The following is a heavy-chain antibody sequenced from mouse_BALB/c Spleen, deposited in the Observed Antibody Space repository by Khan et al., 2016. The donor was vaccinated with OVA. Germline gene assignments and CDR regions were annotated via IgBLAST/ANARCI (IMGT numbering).Heavy chain of an antibody. V-gene: IGHV3-2*02. J-gene: IGHJ4*01. Sequence: EVQLQESGPGLVKPSQSLSLTCTVTGYSITSEYAWNWIRQFPGNKLEWMGYISYSGSTSYNPSLKSRLSVTRDTSKNQFFLQLNSVTTEDTATXYCARSVYYFYAYAMDYWGQGTSVTVSS. CDR3: ARSVYYFYAYAMDY. CDR1: GYSITSEYA. CDR2: ISYSGST. D-gene: IGHD2-2*01.